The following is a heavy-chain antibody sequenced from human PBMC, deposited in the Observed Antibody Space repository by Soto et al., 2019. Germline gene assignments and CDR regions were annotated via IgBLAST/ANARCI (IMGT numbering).Heavy chain of an antibody. CDR3: ARGAFTMVRGVNPAAFDS. D-gene: IGHD3-10*01. CDR2: ISSLNTYI. J-gene: IGHJ4*02. Sequence: LRLSCAASGFTFSDKSMNWVRQAPGKGLEGVSSISSLNTYIYYADSVRGRFTISRDNAKNSLYLQMDSLRAEDTAVYYCARGAFTMVRGVNPAAFDSWGQGTLVTVSS. V-gene: IGHV3-21*01. CDR1: GFTFSDKS.